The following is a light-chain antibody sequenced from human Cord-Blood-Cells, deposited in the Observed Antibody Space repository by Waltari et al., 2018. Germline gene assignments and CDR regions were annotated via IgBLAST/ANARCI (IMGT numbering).Light chain of an antibody. CDR3: YSTDSSGNHRV. CDR2: EDS. CDR1: ALPKKY. V-gene: IGLV3-10*01. Sequence: SYELTQPPSVSVSPGQTARITCSGDALPKKYAYWYQQKSGQAPVLVIYEDSKRTSGIPGRFSGSRSGTMATLTISGAQVEDEADYFCYSTDSSGNHRVFGGGTKLTV. J-gene: IGLJ3*02.